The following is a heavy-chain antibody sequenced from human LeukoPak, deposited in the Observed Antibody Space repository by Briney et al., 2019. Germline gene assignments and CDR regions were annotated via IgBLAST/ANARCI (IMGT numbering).Heavy chain of an antibody. D-gene: IGHD3-22*01. J-gene: IGHJ4*02. CDR3: AKELYSYDSSRIFDY. CDR1: GFTFSSYA. V-gene: IGHV3-23*01. Sequence: GGSLRLSCAASGFTFSSYAMSWVRQAPGKGLEWVSAISGSGGSGGSTYYADSVKGRFTISRDNAKNSLYLQMNSLRAEDTALYYCAKELYSYDSSRIFDYWGQGTLVTVSS. CDR2: ISGSGGSGGST.